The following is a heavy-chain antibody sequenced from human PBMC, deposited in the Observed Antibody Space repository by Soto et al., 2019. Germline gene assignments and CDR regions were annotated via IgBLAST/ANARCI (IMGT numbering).Heavy chain of an antibody. D-gene: IGHD1-7*01. Sequence: SGPTLVNPTQTLTLTCTFSGFSLSTHGMRVTWIRQPPGKALEWLARIDWDDDKFYSTSLRTRLTVSKDTSKNQVVLTMTHMDPVDTATYYCARIKLSPTGGLDYWGQGAQVTVYS. CDR3: ARIKLSPTGGLDY. CDR2: IDWDDDK. J-gene: IGHJ4*02. V-gene: IGHV2-70*04. CDR1: GFSLSTHGMR.